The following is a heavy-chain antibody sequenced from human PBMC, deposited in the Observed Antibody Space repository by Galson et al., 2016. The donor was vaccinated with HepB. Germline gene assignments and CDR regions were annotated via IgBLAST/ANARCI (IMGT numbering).Heavy chain of an antibody. D-gene: IGHD1-26*01. V-gene: IGHV4-59*01. CDR1: GDSITSVY. CDR2: ISDNGNS. J-gene: IGHJ4*02. CDR3: ARGGAPGWEAKY. Sequence: LSLTCSVSGDSITSVYWTWMRQPPGRGLEWIGYISDNGNSHYTPSLRSRVTMSVDASKNQFSLNLRSVTPADTAVYYCARGGAPGWEAKYWGQGVLVTVSS.